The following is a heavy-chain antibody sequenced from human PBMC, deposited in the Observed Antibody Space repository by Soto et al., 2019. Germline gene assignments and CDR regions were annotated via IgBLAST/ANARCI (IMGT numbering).Heavy chain of an antibody. CDR3: AREYYYDSSGYYRDHYYFDY. CDR1: GYTFTSYY. V-gene: IGHV1-46*01. CDR2: INPSGGST. J-gene: IGHJ4*02. D-gene: IGHD3-22*01. Sequence: GSVKVSCKASGYTFTSYYMHWVRQAPGQGLEWMGIINPSGGSTSYAQKFQGRVTMTRDTSTSTVYMELSSLRSEDTAVYYCAREYYYDSSGYYRDHYYFDYWGQGTLVTVSS.